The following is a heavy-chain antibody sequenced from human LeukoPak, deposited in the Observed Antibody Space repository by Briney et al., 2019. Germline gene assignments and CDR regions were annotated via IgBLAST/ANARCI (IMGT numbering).Heavy chain of an antibody. D-gene: IGHD3-10*01. CDR1: GFTFDDYA. J-gene: IGHJ4*02. CDR2: ISWNSGLI. CDR3: AKDSSYYYGSGSYGIDY. Sequence: GRSLRLSCAASGFTFDDYAMHWVRQAPGKGLVWDSGISWNSGLIGYADSVKGRFTISRDNAKNSLYLQMNSLRAEDTALYYCAKDSSYYYGSGSYGIDYWGQGTLVTVSS. V-gene: IGHV3-9*01.